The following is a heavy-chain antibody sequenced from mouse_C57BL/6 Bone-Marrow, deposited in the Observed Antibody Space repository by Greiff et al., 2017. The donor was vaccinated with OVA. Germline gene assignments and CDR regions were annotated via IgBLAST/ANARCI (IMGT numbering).Heavy chain of an antibody. J-gene: IGHJ3*01. CDR1: GYTFTSYW. CDR3: GRGKGLRGFAY. CDR2: IHPNSGST. D-gene: IGHD2-2*01. V-gene: IGHV1-64*01. Sequence: QVQLQQSGAELVKPGASVKLSCKASGYTFTSYWMHWVKQRPGQGLEWIGMIHPNSGSTNYNEKFKSKATLTVDKSSSTAYMQLSSQTSEDSAVYYCGRGKGLRGFAYWGQGTLVTVAA.